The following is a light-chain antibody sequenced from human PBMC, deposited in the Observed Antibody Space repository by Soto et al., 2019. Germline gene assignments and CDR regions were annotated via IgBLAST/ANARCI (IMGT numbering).Light chain of an antibody. V-gene: IGLV2-23*01. J-gene: IGLJ2*01. CDR3: VSYAGDLAL. Sequence: GVSNRFSGSKSGNTASLTISGLQAEDEADYYCVSYAGDLALFGGGTKVTVL.